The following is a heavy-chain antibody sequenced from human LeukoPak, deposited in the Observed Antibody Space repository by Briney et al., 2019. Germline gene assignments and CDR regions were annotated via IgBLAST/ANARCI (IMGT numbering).Heavy chain of an antibody. J-gene: IGHJ4*02. CDR1: GYTFTGYN. Sequence: ASVKVSCKASGYTFTGYNIHWVRQAPGQGLEWMGWINPRNGDTKCPPKFQGRVTMTRDTSISTAYMELSRLSFDDTAIYYCLRDVHNYNDDYWGQGSLVTVSS. V-gene: IGHV1-2*02. D-gene: IGHD1-1*01. CDR3: LRDVHNYNDDY. CDR2: INPRNGDT.